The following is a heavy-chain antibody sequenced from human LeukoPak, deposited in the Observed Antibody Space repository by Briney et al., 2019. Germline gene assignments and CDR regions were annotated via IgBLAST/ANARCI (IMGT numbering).Heavy chain of an antibody. CDR1: GFTFHFYS. CDR2: ISSRSSTI. Sequence: GGSLRLSCAASGFTFHFYSMTWVRQAPGKRLEWVSYISSRSSTIYYTDSVKGRFTVSRDNAKNSLNLQMNSLRDEDTAVYYCARGEDYWGQGTLVTVSS. V-gene: IGHV3-48*02. CDR3: ARGEDY. J-gene: IGHJ4*02.